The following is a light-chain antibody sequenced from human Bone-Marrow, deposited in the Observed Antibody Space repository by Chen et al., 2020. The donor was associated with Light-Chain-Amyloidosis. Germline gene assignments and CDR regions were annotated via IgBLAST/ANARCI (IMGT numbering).Light chain of an antibody. Sequence: SYVPTQPPSVSVAPGQTARITCGGNHIGSKSVHWYQQKPGQAPVLVVYDDSDRPAGFPERFSGSNSGNTATLTISRVEAGDEADYYCQVWDSSSDHLVVFGGGTKLTVL. CDR1: HIGSKS. CDR3: QVWDSSSDHLVV. CDR2: DDS. J-gene: IGLJ2*01. V-gene: IGLV3-21*02.